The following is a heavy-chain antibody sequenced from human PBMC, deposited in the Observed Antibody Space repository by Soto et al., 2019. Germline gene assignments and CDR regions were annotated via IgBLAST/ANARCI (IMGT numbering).Heavy chain of an antibody. J-gene: IGHJ4*02. V-gene: IGHV4-4*02. D-gene: IGHD3-3*02. CDR1: GDSINNRHW. CDR3: AARHFLSGPWTDRRIDD. CDR2: ISHSGST. Sequence: SETLSLTCAVSGDSINNRHWWNWVRQPPGKGLEWIGQISHSGSTNYNPSLTSRVAISVDKSKNHFSLKVTSVTAADTAVYYCAARHFLSGPWTDRRIDDWGQGTLVTVSS.